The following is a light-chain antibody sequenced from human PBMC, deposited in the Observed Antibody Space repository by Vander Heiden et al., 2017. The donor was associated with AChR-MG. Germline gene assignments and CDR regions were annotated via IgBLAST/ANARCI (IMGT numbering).Light chain of an antibody. CDR1: QSVSSY. CDR2: DAF. J-gene: IGKJ5*01. Sequence: EIVLTQSPATLSLSPGERVTLSCRASQSVSSYLDWYQQKPGQAPRLLIYDAFTSATGIPARFSGSGSGTDFTLTIIILEPEDFAVYYWQQRTNLLTFGQRTRLELK. CDR3: QQRTNLLT. V-gene: IGKV3-11*01.